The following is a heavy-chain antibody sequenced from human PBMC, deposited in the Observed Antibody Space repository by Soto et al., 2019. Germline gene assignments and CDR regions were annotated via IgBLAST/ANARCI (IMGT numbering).Heavy chain of an antibody. CDR1: GYSFTSYW. V-gene: IGHV5-10-1*01. CDR3: ARPAYGSGSYYKDY. D-gene: IGHD3-10*01. Sequence: PGESLKISCKGSGYSFTSYWISWVRQMPGKGLEWMGRIDPSDSYTNYSPSFQGHVTISTDKSINTAYLQWSSLKASDTAMYYCARPAYGSGSYYKDYWGQGTLVTVSS. J-gene: IGHJ4*02. CDR2: IDPSDSYT.